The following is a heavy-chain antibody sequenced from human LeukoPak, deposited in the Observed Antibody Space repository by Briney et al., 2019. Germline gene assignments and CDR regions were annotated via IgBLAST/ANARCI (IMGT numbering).Heavy chain of an antibody. D-gene: IGHD1-1*01. Sequence: SETLSLTCTVSGGSISSYYWSWIRQPPGKGLEWIGHIYGSGSTNYNPSLKSRVTLSVDTSKNQFSLKLSSVTAADTAVYYCAREGTSGTHLNWFDPWGQGTLVTVS. CDR1: GGSISSYY. J-gene: IGHJ5*02. CDR2: IYGSGST. V-gene: IGHV4-59*01. CDR3: AREGTSGTHLNWFDP.